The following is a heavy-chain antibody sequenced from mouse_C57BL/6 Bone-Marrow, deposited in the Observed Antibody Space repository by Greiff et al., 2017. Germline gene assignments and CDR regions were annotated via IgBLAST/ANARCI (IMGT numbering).Heavy chain of an antibody. CDR1: GYAFSSSW. V-gene: IGHV1-82*01. CDR2: IYPGDGDT. D-gene: IGHD2-2*01. CDR3: ARVGYEACFAY. J-gene: IGHJ3*01. Sequence: VQLQQSGPELVKPGASVKISCKASGYAFSSSWMNWVKQRPGKGLEWIGRIYPGDGDTNYNGKFKGKATLTADKASSTAYMQLRSLTSEDSAVYFCARVGYEACFAYWGQGTLVTVSA.